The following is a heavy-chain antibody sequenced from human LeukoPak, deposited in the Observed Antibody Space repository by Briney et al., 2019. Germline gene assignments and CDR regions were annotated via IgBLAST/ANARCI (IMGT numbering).Heavy chain of an antibody. Sequence: SETLSLTCTVSGYSISSGYYWGWIRQPPGKGLEWIGSIYHSGSTYYNPSLKSRVTISVDTSKNQFSLKLSSVTAADTAVYYCARDTQDAFDIWGQGTMVTVSS. CDR2: IYHSGST. V-gene: IGHV4-38-2*02. CDR1: GYSISSGYY. J-gene: IGHJ3*02. CDR3: ARDTQDAFDI.